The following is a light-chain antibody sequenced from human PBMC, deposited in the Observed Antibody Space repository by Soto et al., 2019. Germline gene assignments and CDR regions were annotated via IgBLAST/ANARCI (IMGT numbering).Light chain of an antibody. J-gene: IGKJ1*01. CDR3: QQGFSLPWT. V-gene: IGKV1-39*01. CDR2: AAS. CDR1: QNIKNY. Sequence: DIQFTHSPASLCASVGDRVTITCRASQNIKNYVNWYQRKPGTAPRLLIYAASNLHSGVPSRFSASGSGTEFALNISGLQPDDFGTYYCQQGFSLPWTFGQGTKVDIK.